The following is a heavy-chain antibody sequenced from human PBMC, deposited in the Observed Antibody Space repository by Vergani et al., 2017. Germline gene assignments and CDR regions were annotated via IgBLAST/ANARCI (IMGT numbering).Heavy chain of an antibody. V-gene: IGHV3-48*04. J-gene: IGHJ4*02. D-gene: IGHD4-17*01. CDR2: ISSSSSTI. CDR3: ARIGHDXGDC. CDR1: GFTFSSYS. Sequence: EVQLVESGGGLVQPGGSLRLSCAASGFTFSSYSMNWVRQAPGRGLEWVSYISSSSSTIYYADSVKGRFTISRDNAKNSLYLQMNSLRAEDTAVYYCARIGHDXGDCWGQGTLVTVSS.